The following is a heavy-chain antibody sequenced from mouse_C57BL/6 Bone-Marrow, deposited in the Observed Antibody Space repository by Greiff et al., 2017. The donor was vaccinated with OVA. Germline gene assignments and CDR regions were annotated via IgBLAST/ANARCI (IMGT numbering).Heavy chain of an antibody. J-gene: IGHJ1*03. CDR1: GFTFSSYA. CDR3: TRDGDTTAVRWYFDV. CDR2: ISSGGDYI. D-gene: IGHD1-1*01. Sequence: EVKVEESGEGLVKPGGSLKLSCAASGFTFSSYAMSWVRQTPEKRLEWVAYISSGGDYIYYADTVKGRFTISRDNARNTLYLQMSSLKSEDTAMYYCTRDGDTTAVRWYFDVWGTGTTVTVSS. V-gene: IGHV5-9-1*02.